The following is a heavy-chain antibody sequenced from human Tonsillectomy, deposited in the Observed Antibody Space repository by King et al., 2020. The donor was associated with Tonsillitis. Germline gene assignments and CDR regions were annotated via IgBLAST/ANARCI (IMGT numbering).Heavy chain of an antibody. D-gene: IGHD4-17*01. J-gene: IGHJ4*02. V-gene: IGHV3-74*01. Sequence: VQLVESGGGLVQPGGSLRLSCEASGFTLRSYWMHWVRQAPVNGLGWGSRRNNDGSSTNYADSVKGRFTISRDKAKNTLYLQMNRLRDEDTAVYYCARDGDGDYPIDYWGQGILVTVSA. CDR2: RNNDGSST. CDR3: ARDGDGDYPIDY. CDR1: GFTLRSYW.